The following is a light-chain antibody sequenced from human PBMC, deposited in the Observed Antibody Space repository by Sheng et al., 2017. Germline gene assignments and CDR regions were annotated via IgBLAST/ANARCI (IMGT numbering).Light chain of an antibody. Sequence: EIVLTQSPGTLSLSPGERATISCTASQSVDSTYLAWFQHKPGQAPRLLIYGASSRATGTPDRFSGSGSGRDFTLTITRLEPEDFAVYYCQQCGASPQTFG. CDR2: GAS. V-gene: IGKV3-20*01. CDR3: QQCGASPQT. CDR1: QSVDSTY. J-gene: IGKJ1*01.